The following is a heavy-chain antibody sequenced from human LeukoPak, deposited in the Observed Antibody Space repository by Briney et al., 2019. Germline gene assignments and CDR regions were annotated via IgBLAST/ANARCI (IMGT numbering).Heavy chain of an antibody. D-gene: IGHD4-17*01. CDR2: ISSSGSTI. J-gene: IGHJ4*02. V-gene: IGHV3-11*01. CDR3: AREATVTTPYFDY. Sequence: GGSLRLSCAASRFTFSDYYMSWIRQAPGKGLEWVSYISSSGSTIYYADSVKGRFTISRDNAKNSLYLQMNSLRAEDTAVYYCAREATVTTPYFDYWGQGTLVTVSS. CDR1: RFTFSDYY.